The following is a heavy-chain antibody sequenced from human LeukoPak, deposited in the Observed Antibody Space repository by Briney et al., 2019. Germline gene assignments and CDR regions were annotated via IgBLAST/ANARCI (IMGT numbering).Heavy chain of an antibody. CDR2: INPNSGGT. V-gene: IGHV1-2*02. Sequence: ASVKVSCKASGYTFTGYYMHWVRQAPGQGLEWMGWINPNSGGTNYAQKFQGRVTMTRDTSISTAYMELSRLRSDDTAVYYCARDSLDYGDYYYGMDVWGQGTTATVSS. J-gene: IGHJ6*02. CDR3: ARDSLDYGDYYYGMDV. D-gene: IGHD4-17*01. CDR1: GYTFTGYY.